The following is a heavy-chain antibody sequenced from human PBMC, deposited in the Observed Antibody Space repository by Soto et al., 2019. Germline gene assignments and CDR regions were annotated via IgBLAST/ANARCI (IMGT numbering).Heavy chain of an antibody. CDR2: IYTSGST. CDR1: VGSISSYY. D-gene: IGHD3-10*01. Sequence: SETLSLTCTVSVGSISSYYWIWIRQPAGKGLEWIGRIYTSGSTNYNPSLKSRVTMSVDTSKNQFSLKLSSVTAADTAVYYCARDSGVRGVNFDYWGQGTLVTVSS. V-gene: IGHV4-4*07. CDR3: ARDSGVRGVNFDY. J-gene: IGHJ4*02.